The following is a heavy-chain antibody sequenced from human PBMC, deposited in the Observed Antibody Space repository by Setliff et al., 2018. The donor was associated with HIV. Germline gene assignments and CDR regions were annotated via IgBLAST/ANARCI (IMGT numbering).Heavy chain of an antibody. Sequence: ASVKVSCKVSGYTLSELTMHWVRQAPGKGPEWMGRFDPEDGDTLYAQRSQGRVIMTEDSSTDTAYMELSSLTSDDTAVYYCATAKEHWLSEGGFDYWGQGTLVTVSS. CDR2: FDPEDGDT. V-gene: IGHV1-24*01. J-gene: IGHJ4*02. CDR1: GYTLSELT. CDR3: ATAKEHWLSEGGFDY. D-gene: IGHD6-19*01.